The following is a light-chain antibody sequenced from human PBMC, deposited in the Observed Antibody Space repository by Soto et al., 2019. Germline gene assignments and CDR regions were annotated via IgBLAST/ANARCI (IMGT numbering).Light chain of an antibody. J-gene: IGLJ3*02. Sequence: QSALTQPASVSGSPGQSITISCTGTSSDVGGYNYVSWYQQHPGKAPKLMIYEVSNRPSGVSNRFSGSKSGNTASLTISGLQAEDEADYYCSPYTSSSTPWVFGGGTKATVL. CDR3: SPYTSSSTPWV. CDR1: SSDVGGYNY. V-gene: IGLV2-14*01. CDR2: EVS.